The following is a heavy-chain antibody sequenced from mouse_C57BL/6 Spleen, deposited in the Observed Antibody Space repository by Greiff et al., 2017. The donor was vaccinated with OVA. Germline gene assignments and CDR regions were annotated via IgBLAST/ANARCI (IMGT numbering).Heavy chain of an antibody. V-gene: IGHV2-6-1*01. CDR3: ARHSHYYGSSYDAMDY. Sequence: QVHVKQSGPGLVAPSQSLSITCTVSGFSLTSYGVHWVRQPPGKGLEWLVVIWSDGSTTYNSALKSRLSISKDNSKSQVFLKMNSLQTDDTAMYYCARHSHYYGSSYDAMDYWGQGTSVTVSS. D-gene: IGHD1-1*01. CDR2: IWSDGST. J-gene: IGHJ4*01. CDR1: GFSLTSYG.